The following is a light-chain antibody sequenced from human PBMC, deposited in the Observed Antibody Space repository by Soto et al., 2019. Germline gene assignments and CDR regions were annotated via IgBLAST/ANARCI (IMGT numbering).Light chain of an antibody. CDR1: QSVDSKY. CDR2: GAS. CDR3: QQYGSSGYT. V-gene: IGKV3-20*01. Sequence: ETVLTQSPGTLSLSPGDGASLSCRASQSVDSKYLAWYQQIPGQAPRLLIYGASNRATGIPDRFSGSGSGTDFTLTISRLEPEDFAVYYCQQYGSSGYTFGPGTKLEIK. J-gene: IGKJ2*01.